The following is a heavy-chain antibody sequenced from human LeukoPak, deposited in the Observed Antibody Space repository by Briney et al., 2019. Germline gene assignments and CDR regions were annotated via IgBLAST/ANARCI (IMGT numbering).Heavy chain of an antibody. CDR2: IYYSGST. D-gene: IGHD2-2*01. Sequence: SETLSLTFTVSGGSISSSSYYWGWIRQPPGKGLEWVGSIYYSGSTYYNPSLKSRVTISVDTSKNQFSLKLSSVTAADTAVYYCASTIGYCSSTSCYRSNNWFDPWGQGTLVTVSS. CDR3: ASTIGYCSSTSCYRSNNWFDP. V-gene: IGHV4-39*07. J-gene: IGHJ5*02. CDR1: GGSISSSSYY.